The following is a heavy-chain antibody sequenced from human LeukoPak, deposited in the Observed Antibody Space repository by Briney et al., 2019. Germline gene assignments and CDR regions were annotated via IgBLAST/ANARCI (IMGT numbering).Heavy chain of an antibody. CDR3: TRRAAYCGGDCYSDDY. Sequence: GGSLRLSCAASGFTFSGSAMHWVRQASGKGLEWVGRIRSKANSYATAYAASVKGRFTISRDDSKNTAYLQMNSLKTEDTVVYYCTRRAAYCGGDCYSDDYWGQGTLVTVSS. V-gene: IGHV3-73*01. CDR2: IRSKANSYAT. D-gene: IGHD2-21*02. J-gene: IGHJ4*02. CDR1: GFTFSGSA.